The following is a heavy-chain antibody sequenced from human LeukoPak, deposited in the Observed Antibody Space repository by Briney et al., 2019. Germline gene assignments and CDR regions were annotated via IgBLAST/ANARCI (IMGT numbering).Heavy chain of an antibody. V-gene: IGHV3-48*03. J-gene: IGHJ4*02. CDR2: ISSSGSTI. CDR3: ARISGYQLLLIDY. CDR1: GFTFSSYE. Sequence: GGSLRLSCAASGFTFSSYEMNWVRQAPGKGLEWVSYISSSGSTIYYADSVKGRFTISRDNAKNSLYPQMNSLRAEDTAVYYCARISGYQLLLIDYWGQGTLVTVSS. D-gene: IGHD2-2*01.